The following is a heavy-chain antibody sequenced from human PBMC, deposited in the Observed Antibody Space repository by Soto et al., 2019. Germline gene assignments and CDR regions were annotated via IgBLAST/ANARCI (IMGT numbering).Heavy chain of an antibody. J-gene: IGHJ1*01. D-gene: IGHD2-15*01. CDR1: GGSFSGYY. Sequence: QVQLQQWGAGLLKPSETLSLTCAVYGGSFSGYYWSWIRQPPGKGPEWIGEINHSGSTNYNPSLKSRVTISVDTSKNQFSLKLSSVTAADTAVYYCARGRGIVVVVAATNYFQHWGQGTLVTVSS. CDR3: ARGRGIVVVVAATNYFQH. V-gene: IGHV4-34*01. CDR2: INHSGST.